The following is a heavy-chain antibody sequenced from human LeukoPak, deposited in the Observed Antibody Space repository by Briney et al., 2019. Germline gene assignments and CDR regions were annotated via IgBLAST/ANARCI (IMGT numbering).Heavy chain of an antibody. CDR3: ARDILVVPAAISYFDL. CDR2: MSAYNSNT. CDR1: GYTFTSYG. Sequence: ASVKVSCKASGYTFTSYGISWVRQAPGQGLEWMGWMSAYNSNTNYAQKLQGRVTMTTDTSTSTAYMELRSLRSDDTAVYYCARDILVVPAAISYFDLGGRGTLVTVSS. J-gene: IGHJ2*01. V-gene: IGHV1-18*01. D-gene: IGHD2-2*02.